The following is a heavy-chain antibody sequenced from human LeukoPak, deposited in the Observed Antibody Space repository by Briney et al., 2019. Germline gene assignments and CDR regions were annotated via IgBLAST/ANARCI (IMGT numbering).Heavy chain of an antibody. D-gene: IGHD2-2*01. CDR1: GGSISSGSYY. V-gene: IGHV4-61*02. CDR2: IYTSGST. Sequence: SQTLSLTCTVSGGSISSGSYYWSWIRQPAGKGLEWIGRIYTSGSTNYSPSLKSRVTISVDTSKNQFSLKLSSVTAADTAVYYCAREVMVPAAMDYFDYWGQGTLVTVSS. CDR3: AREVMVPAAMDYFDY. J-gene: IGHJ4*02.